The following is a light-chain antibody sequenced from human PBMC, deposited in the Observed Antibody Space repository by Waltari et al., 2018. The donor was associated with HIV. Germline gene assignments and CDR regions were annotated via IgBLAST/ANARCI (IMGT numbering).Light chain of an antibody. CDR2: GDT. J-gene: IGLJ3*02. CDR3: QSYDSSLSASV. CDR1: SSNIGAGSH. V-gene: IGLV1-40*01. Sequence: QSVLTPPPSVSGAPGQRVTISCTGSSSNIGAGSHVHWYQQFPGAAPQLLIYGDTNRPSGVPDRFSGSKSGTSASLAITGLQGDDEADYYCQSYDSSLSASVFGGGTKLTVL.